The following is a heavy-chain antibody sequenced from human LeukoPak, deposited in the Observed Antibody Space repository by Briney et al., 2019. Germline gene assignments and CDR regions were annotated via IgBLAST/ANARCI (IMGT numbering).Heavy chain of an antibody. CDR1: GGSISSYY. CDR3: ARVAAAVSRWFDP. Sequence: SETLSLTCTVSGGSISSYYWSWIRQPPGKGLEWIGYIYYSGSTNYNPSLKSRVTISVDTSKNQFSLKLSSVTAADTAVCYCARVAAAVSRWFDPWGQGTLVTVSS. J-gene: IGHJ5*02. V-gene: IGHV4-59*01. CDR2: IYYSGST. D-gene: IGHD6-13*01.